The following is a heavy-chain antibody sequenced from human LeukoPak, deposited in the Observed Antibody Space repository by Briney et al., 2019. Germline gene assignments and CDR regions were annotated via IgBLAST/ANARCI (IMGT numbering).Heavy chain of an antibody. CDR3: AREGTESSSWGFDY. D-gene: IGHD6-6*01. CDR1: GGSFSGYY. J-gene: IGHJ4*02. V-gene: IGHV4-34*01. Sequence: PSETLSLTCAVYGGSFSGYYWSWIRQPPGKGLEWIGEINHSGSTNYNPSLKSRVTISVDTSKNQFSLKLSSVTAADTAVDYCAREGTESSSWGFDYWGQGTLVTVSS. CDR2: INHSGST.